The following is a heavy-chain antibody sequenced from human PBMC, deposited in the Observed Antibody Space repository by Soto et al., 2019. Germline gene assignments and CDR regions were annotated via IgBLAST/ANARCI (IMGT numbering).Heavy chain of an antibody. CDR3: AKTQYNWNDVVPFDY. V-gene: IGHV3-23*01. D-gene: IGHD1-20*01. CDR2: ISGSGGNT. CDR1: GFTFSTYA. J-gene: IGHJ4*02. Sequence: EVPLLESGGDLVQPGGSLRLSCAASGFTFSTYAMNWVRQAPGKGLEWVSGISGSGGNTYYADSVKGRFTISRDNSKNTLFLQMNSLRAEDTAVYYCAKTQYNWNDVVPFDYWGQGTLVTVSS.